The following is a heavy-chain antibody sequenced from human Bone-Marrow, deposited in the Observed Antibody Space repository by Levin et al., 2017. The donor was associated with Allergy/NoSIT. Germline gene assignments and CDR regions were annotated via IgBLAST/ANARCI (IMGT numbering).Heavy chain of an antibody. V-gene: IGHV3-30*18. CDR2: ISYDETEK. Sequence: GESLKISCTASGFLFNYYGMHWVRQAPGKGLEWVAVISYDETEKIYAASVKGRFTISRDNSKSTLYLQMDSLRAEDTAVYYCAKSIVATIAPDFWGQGTLVTVSA. J-gene: IGHJ4*02. CDR1: GFLFNYYG. D-gene: IGHD5-12*01. CDR3: AKSIVATIAPDF.